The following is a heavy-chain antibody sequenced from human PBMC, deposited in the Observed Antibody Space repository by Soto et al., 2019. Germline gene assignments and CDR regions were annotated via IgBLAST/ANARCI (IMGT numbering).Heavy chain of an antibody. CDR3: ARALVLWFGELSSGMDV. CDR1: GGSFSGYY. D-gene: IGHD3-10*01. V-gene: IGHV4-34*01. Sequence: PSETLSLTCAVYGGSFSGYYWSWIRQPPGKGLEWIGEINHSGSTNYNPSLKSRVTISVDTSKNQFSLKLSSVTAADTAVYYCARALVLWFGELSSGMDVWGQGTTVTVSS. CDR2: INHSGST. J-gene: IGHJ6*02.